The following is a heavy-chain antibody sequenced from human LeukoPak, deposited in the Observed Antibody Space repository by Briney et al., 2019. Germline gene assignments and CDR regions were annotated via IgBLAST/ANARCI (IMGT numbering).Heavy chain of an antibody. V-gene: IGHV4-59*08. CDR1: SGSFSGYY. CDR3: ARGGLGYSNSWYAVAFGY. Sequence: SETLSLTCTVFSGSFSGYYWSWIRQPPGKGLEWIGYIYYSGSTNYNPSLKSRVTISVDTSKNQFSLKLSSVTAAETAVYYCARGGLGYSNSWYAVAFGYWGQRTLVTVSS. D-gene: IGHD6-13*01. J-gene: IGHJ4*02. CDR2: IYYSGST.